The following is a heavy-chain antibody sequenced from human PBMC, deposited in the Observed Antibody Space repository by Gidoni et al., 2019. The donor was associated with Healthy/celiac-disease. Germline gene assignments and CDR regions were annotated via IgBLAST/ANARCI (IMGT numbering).Heavy chain of an antibody. Sequence: EVQLVESGGGLVQPGRSLRLSGAASGCTFDDYAMHWVRQAPGNGLEWVSGISWNSGSIGYADSVKGRFTISRDNAKNSLYLQMNSLRAEDTALYYCAKDTGIVVDMGVDYWGQGTLVTVSS. CDR2: ISWNSGSI. V-gene: IGHV3-9*01. J-gene: IGHJ4*02. D-gene: IGHD3-22*01. CDR3: AKDTGIVVDMGVDY. CDR1: GCTFDDYA.